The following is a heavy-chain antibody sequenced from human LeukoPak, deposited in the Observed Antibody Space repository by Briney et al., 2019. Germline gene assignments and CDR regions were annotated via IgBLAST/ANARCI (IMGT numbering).Heavy chain of an antibody. J-gene: IGHJ4*02. CDR2: IIPIFGTA. V-gene: IGHV1-69*13. D-gene: IGHD2-15*01. Sequence: APVKVSCKASGGTFSRYAISWVRQAPGQGLEWMGGIIPIFGTANYAQKFQGRVTIIADESTSTAYMELSSLRSEDTAVYYCARSPSYCSGGSCYSDHFDYWGKGTLVTVSS. CDR1: GGTFSRYA. CDR3: ARSPSYCSGGSCYSDHFDY.